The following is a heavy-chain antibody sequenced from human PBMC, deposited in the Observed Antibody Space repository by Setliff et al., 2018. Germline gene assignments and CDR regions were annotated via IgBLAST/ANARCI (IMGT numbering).Heavy chain of an antibody. D-gene: IGHD1-26*01. CDR2: IIPILGIA. Sequence: SVKVSCKASGCTFSSYAISWVRQAPGQGLEWMGGIIPILGIANYAQKFKGIVTITADKSTSTAYMELSSLRSEDTAVYYCAIVGAIDYWGQGTLVTVSS. V-gene: IGHV1-69*10. CDR1: GCTFSSYA. J-gene: IGHJ4*02. CDR3: AIVGAIDY.